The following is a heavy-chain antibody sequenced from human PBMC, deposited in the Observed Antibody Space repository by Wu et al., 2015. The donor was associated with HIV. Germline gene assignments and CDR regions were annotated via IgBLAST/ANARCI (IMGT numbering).Heavy chain of an antibody. Sequence: QVQLAQSGAAVKKPGASVKVSCKASGYTFTSYGISWVRQAPGQGLEWMGWISAYNGNTNYAQKLQGRVTITADESTSTAYMELSSLRSEDTAVYYCARDRLDYSNYVALNYFDYWGQGTLVTVSS. J-gene: IGHJ4*02. CDR3: ARDRLDYSNYVALNYFDY. CDR2: ISAYNGNT. D-gene: IGHD4-11*01. CDR1: GYTFTSYG. V-gene: IGHV1-18*01.